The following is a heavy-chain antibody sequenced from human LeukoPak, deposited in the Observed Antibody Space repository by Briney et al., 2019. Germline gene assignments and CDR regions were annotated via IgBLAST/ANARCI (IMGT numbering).Heavy chain of an antibody. V-gene: IGHV3-7*01. D-gene: IGHD4-17*01. CDR3: ARETSYGEMFDY. CDR1: GFTFSSYW. Sequence: GGSLRLSCAVSGFTFSSYWMSWVRQAPGKGLEWVANIKQDGSEKYYVDSVKGRFTISRDNAKNSLYLQMNSLRAEDTAVYYCARETSYGEMFDYWGQGTLVTVS. J-gene: IGHJ4*02. CDR2: IKQDGSEK.